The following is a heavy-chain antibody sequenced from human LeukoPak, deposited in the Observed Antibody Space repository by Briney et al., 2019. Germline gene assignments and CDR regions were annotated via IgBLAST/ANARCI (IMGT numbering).Heavy chain of an antibody. CDR2: IIPILGIA. D-gene: IGHD2-2*02. CDR3: ARDTYRLRDSYYFDY. J-gene: IGHJ4*02. CDR1: GGTFSSYA. V-gene: IGHV1-69*04. Sequence: GASVKVSYKASGGTFSSYAISWVRQAPGQGLEWMGRIIPILGIANYAQKFQGRVTITADKSTSTAYMELRSLRSDDTAVYYCARDTYRLRDSYYFDYWGQGTLVTVSS.